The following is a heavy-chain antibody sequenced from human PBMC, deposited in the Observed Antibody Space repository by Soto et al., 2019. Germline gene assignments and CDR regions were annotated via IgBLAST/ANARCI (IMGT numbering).Heavy chain of an antibody. V-gene: IGHV1-18*01. J-gene: IGHJ6*02. D-gene: IGHD5-12*01. Sequence: ASVKVSCKASGYTFTSYGISWVRQAPGQGLEWMGWISAYNGNTNYAQKLQGRVTMTTDTSTSTAYMELRSLRSDDTAVYYGARDTLIRGYSGYVAYYYGMDVWGQGTTVTVSS. CDR2: ISAYNGNT. CDR1: GYTFTSYG. CDR3: ARDTLIRGYSGYVAYYYGMDV.